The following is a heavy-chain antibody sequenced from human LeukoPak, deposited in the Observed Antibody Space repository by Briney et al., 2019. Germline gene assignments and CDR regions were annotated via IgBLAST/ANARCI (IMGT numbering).Heavy chain of an antibody. CDR1: GGSISSGGYY. V-gene: IGHV4-31*03. Sequence: SETLSLTCTVSGGSISSGGYYWSWIRQHPGKGLEWIGYIYYGGSTYYNPSLKSRVTISVDTSKNQFSLKLSSVTAADTAVYYCARIAVAAYPYYFDYWGQGTLVTVSS. CDR3: ARIAVAAYPYYFDY. D-gene: IGHD6-19*01. J-gene: IGHJ4*02. CDR2: IYYGGST.